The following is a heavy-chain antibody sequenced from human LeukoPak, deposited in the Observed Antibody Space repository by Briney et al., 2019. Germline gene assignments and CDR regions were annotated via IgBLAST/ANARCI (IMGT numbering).Heavy chain of an antibody. CDR1: GFTFSNAW. CDR3: AKCSGRRGYYGSGSYYTGDY. J-gene: IGHJ4*02. D-gene: IGHD3-10*01. V-gene: IGHV3-15*01. CDR2: IKSKTDGGTT. Sequence: GGSLRLSCAASGFTFSNAWMSWVRQAPGKGLEWVGRIKSKTDGGTTDYAAPVKGRFTISRDDSKNTLYLQMNSLKTEDTAVYYCAKCSGRRGYYGSGSYYTGDYWGQGTLVTVSS.